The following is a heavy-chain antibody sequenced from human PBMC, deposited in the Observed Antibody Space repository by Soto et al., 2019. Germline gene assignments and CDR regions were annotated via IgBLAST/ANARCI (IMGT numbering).Heavy chain of an antibody. J-gene: IGHJ6*02. CDR2: ISGSGGST. CDR1: GFTFSSYA. V-gene: IGHV3-23*01. CDR3: AKASTVTTFSVDYYYYGMDV. D-gene: IGHD4-4*01. Sequence: EVQLLESGGGLVQPGGSLRLSCAASGFTFSSYAISWVRQAPGKGLEWVSAISGSGGSTYYADSVKGRFTISRDNSKNTLYLQMNSLRAEDTAVYYCAKASTVTTFSVDYYYYGMDVWGQGTTVTVSS.